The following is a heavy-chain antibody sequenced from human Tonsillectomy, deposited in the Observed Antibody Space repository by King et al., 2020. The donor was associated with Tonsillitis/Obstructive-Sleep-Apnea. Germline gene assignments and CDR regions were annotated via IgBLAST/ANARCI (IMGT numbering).Heavy chain of an antibody. D-gene: IGHD2-2*01. CDR3: ARGYCTSASCHGDDALDI. V-gene: IGHV4-4*02. J-gene: IGHJ3*02. CDR2: IYHSGHT. Sequence: VQLQESGPGLVKPSGTLSLTCAVSGDSISSSNWWSWVRQPPGKGLEWLGKIYHSGHTDYNPSLTSRVTISVDKSKNHFSLRLSSVTAADPAVYYCARGYCTSASCHGDDALDIWGQGTMVTVSS. CDR1: GDSISSSNW.